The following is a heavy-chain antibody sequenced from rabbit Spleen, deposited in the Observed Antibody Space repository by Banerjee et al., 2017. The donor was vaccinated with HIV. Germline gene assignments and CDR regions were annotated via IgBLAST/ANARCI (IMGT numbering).Heavy chain of an antibody. D-gene: IGHD4-1*01. CDR1: SVSFSSSSY. CDR2: IEGGSSGFT. V-gene: IGHV1S40*01. CDR3: ARDLAGVIGWNFNL. Sequence: QSLEESGGGLVKPGASLTLTCTASSVSFSSSSYMCWVRQAPGKGLEWITCIEGGSSGFTYFATWAKGRFTCSKTSSTTVTLQMTRLTAADTATYFCARDLAGVIGWNFNLWGPGTLVTVS. J-gene: IGHJ4*01.